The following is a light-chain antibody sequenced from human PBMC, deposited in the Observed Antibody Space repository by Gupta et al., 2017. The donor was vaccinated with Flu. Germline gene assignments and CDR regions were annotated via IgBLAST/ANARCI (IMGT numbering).Light chain of an antibody. Sequence: ISCSGTTARRGKNHVYWYWQFPGTAPKLLIYENDQRPSGVSDRFSGSKSGTSASLASSGLRAEDEADYYCGAWDSSLEGWVFGGGTKLTVL. CDR2: END. J-gene: IGLJ3*02. V-gene: IGLV1-47*01. CDR1: TARRGKNH. CDR3: GAWDSSLEGWV.